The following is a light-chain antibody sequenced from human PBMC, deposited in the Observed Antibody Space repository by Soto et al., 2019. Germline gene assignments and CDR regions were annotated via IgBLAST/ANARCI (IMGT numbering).Light chain of an antibody. CDR3: METLQTHT. CDR2: LGS. J-gene: IGKJ2*01. Sequence: DIVMTQSPLSLPVTPGEPASISCRSSQSLLHSNGYNYLDWYLQKPGQSPQVLIYLGSNRASGVPDRFSGSGSGTDFTLKISRVEAEDVGVYYGMETLQTHTFGQGTKLEI. V-gene: IGKV2-28*01. CDR1: QSLLHSNGYNY.